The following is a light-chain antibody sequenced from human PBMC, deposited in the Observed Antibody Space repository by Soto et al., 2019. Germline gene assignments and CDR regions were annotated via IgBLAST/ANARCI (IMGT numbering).Light chain of an antibody. CDR3: ISYTDRQSYL. CDR1: SSDIGAYDY. CDR2: AVS. V-gene: IGLV2-8*01. Sequence: QSVLTQPPSASGSPGQSVTISCTGTSSDIGAYDYVAWYQQFPGKSPKLIIYAVSDRPSGVSDRFSGSKSGISASLTISGLQTEDEADYYCISYTDRQSYLFGTGTKVTVL. J-gene: IGLJ1*01.